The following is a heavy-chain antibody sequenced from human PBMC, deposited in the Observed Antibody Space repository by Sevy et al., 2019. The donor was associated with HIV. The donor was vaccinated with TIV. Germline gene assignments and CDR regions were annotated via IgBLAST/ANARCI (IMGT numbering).Heavy chain of an antibody. CDR3: ARDNQGSGCYGVLDY. CDR1: GFTVSSNY. Sequence: GGSLRLSCAASGFTVSSNYMSWVRQAPGKGLEWVSVIYSGGSTYYADPVKGRFTISRDNSKNTLYLQMNSLRAEDTAVYYCARDNQGSGCYGVLDYWGQGTLVTVSS. V-gene: IGHV3-53*01. CDR2: IYSGGST. J-gene: IGHJ4*02. D-gene: IGHD6-19*01.